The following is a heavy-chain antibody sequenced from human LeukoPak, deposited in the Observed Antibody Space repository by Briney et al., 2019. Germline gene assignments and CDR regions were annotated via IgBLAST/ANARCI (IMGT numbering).Heavy chain of an antibody. D-gene: IGHD5-12*01. Sequence: SGGSLRLSCAAPGFTFSGYGMHWVRQAPGKGLGGGAVLWYEGSNKYYADSVKGRFTIPRDNSKNTLYLQMNSLRAEDTAVYYCAKDAQPNIVATILDYWGQGTLVTVSS. V-gene: IGHV3-33*06. CDR2: LWYEGSNK. J-gene: IGHJ4*02. CDR3: AKDAQPNIVATILDY. CDR1: GFTFSGYG.